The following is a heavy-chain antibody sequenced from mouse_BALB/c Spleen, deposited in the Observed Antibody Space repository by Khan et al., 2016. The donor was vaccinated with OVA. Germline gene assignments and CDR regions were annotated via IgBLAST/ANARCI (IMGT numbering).Heavy chain of an antibody. D-gene: IGHD2-1*01. CDR3: ATSFYGKRYYAMDY. CDR1: GFSSTNYG. CDR2: IWAGGDT. J-gene: IGHJ4*01. Sequence: QVQLQQSGPGLVAPSQTLSITCTVSGFSSTNYGVNWVRQPPGKGLEWLGVIWAGGDTNYNSALMSRLSISKDKSKSQVFLRMNSLQTDDTAVYYGATSFYGKRYYAMDYWGQGTSVTVSS. V-gene: IGHV2-9*02.